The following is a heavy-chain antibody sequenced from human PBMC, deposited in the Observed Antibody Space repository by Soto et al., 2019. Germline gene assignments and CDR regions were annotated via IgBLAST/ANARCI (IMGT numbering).Heavy chain of an antibody. V-gene: IGHV4-39*01. CDR1: GGSISSRSFY. Sequence: QVQLQESGPGLVKPSETLSLTCTVSGGSISSRSFYWGWIRQPPGKGLEWIGSINYGGNPKYNPSLESRLTMSVDTSKNQFSVRLTSVTAADTAVYYCARQGYNYGYVWVPSVWGRGTTVTVSS. CDR3: ARQGYNYGYVWVPSV. D-gene: IGHD5-18*01. CDR2: INYGGNP. J-gene: IGHJ6*02.